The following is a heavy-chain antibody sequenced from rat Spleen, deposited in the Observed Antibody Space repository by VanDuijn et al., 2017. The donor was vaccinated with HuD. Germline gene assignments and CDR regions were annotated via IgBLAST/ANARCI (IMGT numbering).Heavy chain of an antibody. V-gene: IGHV6-6*01. CDR1: GFTFNTVW. J-gene: IGHJ2*01. CDR2: IKAKANNYAT. CDR3: ATPGH. D-gene: IGHD1-4*01. Sequence: EVQVLESGGGLVQPGNSLKLSCATSGFTFNTVWMYWYRQFPEKRLEWVARIKAKANNYATYYTESVKGRFTISRDDAKSCIYLQMNNLKEEDSAIYYCATPGHWGQGVLVTVSS.